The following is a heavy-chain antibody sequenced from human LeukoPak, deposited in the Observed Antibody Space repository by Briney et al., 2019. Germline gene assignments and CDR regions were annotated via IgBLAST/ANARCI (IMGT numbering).Heavy chain of an antibody. Sequence: GGSLRLSCAASGFIVSSNFMTWVRQAPGKGLEWVSLIYSGGSTYYADSVKGRFTISRDNSNNTLYLQMNSLRAEDTAVYYCAGSTGPHYYSGMDVWGHGTTVTVSS. CDR1: GFIVSSNF. CDR2: IYSGGST. J-gene: IGHJ6*02. V-gene: IGHV3-66*01. CDR3: AGSTGPHYYSGMDV. D-gene: IGHD1-1*01.